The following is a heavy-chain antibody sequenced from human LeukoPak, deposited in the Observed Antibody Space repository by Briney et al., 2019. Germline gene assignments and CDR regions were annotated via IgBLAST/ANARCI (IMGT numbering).Heavy chain of an antibody. CDR3: ARAAAGTGYYYYYYMDV. Sequence: KPSETLSLTCAVYGGSFSGYYWSWIRQPPGKGLEWIGEINHSGSTNYNPSLKSRVTISVDTSKNQFSLKLSSVTAADTAVYYCARAAAGTGYYYYYYMDVWGKGTTVTISS. CDR1: GGSFSGYY. D-gene: IGHD6-13*01. CDR2: INHSGST. J-gene: IGHJ6*03. V-gene: IGHV4-34*01.